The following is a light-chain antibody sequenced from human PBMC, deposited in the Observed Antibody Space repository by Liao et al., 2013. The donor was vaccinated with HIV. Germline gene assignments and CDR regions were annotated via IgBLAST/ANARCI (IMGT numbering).Light chain of an antibody. J-gene: IGLJ2*01. Sequence: SYELTQPSSVSVSPGQTARITCSGDVLAKKFARWFQQKPGQAPVLVIYKDSERPSGIPDRFSGSSSGTTVTLTISGAQVEDEADYYCYSAADNFVIFGGGTKLTVL. CDR2: KDS. CDR3: YSAADNFVI. V-gene: IGLV3-27*01. CDR1: VLAKKF.